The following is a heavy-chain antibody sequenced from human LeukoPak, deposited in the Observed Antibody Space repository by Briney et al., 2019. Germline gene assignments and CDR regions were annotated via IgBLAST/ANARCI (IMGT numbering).Heavy chain of an antibody. V-gene: IGHV1-2*02. Sequence: ASVKVSCKASGYTFTGYYMHWVRQAPGQGLEWMGWINPNSGGTNYAQKFQGRVTMTRDTSISTAYMELSRLRSDDTAVYYCARDLSSSWYGTSKGFFDYWGQGTLVTVSS. D-gene: IGHD6-13*01. CDR2: INPNSGGT. CDR3: ARDLSSSWYGTSKGFFDY. J-gene: IGHJ4*02. CDR1: GYTFTGYY.